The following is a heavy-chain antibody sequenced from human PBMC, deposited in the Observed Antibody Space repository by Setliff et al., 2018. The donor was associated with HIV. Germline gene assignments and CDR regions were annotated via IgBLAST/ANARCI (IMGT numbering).Heavy chain of an antibody. CDR1: GYSITSGYS. CDR3: ARVGLGSSWYWPRPSYFDY. D-gene: IGHD6-13*01. V-gene: IGHV4-38-2*01. CDR2: AYHSGRT. Sequence: PSETLSLTCAVSGYSITSGYSWGWIRQSPGKGLEWIGNAYHSGRTYYNPSLKSRVAMSIDTSKNQFSLKLSSVTAADTAVYYCARVGLGSSWYWPRPSYFDYWGQGTLVTVSS. J-gene: IGHJ4*02.